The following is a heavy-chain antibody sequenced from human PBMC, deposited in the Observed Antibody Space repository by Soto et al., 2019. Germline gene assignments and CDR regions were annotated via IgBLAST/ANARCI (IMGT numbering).Heavy chain of an antibody. J-gene: IGHJ3*01. CDR1: GFTVSSTY. CDR2: IYSGGTT. CDR3: ARDPNGDYLGAFDF. V-gene: IGHV3-66*01. D-gene: IGHD4-17*01. Sequence: GGSLRLSCAASGFTVSSTYMSWVRQAPGKGLEWVSLIYSGGTTYYADSVKGRFAISRDNSKNTLYLQMDSLRAEDTAVYYCARDPNGDYLGAFDFWGQKTMVTVS.